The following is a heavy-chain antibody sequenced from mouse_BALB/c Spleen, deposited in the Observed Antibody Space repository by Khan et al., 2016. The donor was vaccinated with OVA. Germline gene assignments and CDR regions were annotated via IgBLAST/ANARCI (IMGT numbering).Heavy chain of an antibody. D-gene: IGHD1-1*01. CDR2: IKYSGIT. Sequence: VQLQESGPGLVKPSQSLSLTCTVTGYSITSDYAWHWIRQFPGNRLEWMGYIKYSGITSYNPSLNSRIYITRDTSKNQFFLQLNYVTTEDTATYAVARSWTIPPVVVPDFDFWGQGTTLTVSS. V-gene: IGHV3-2*02. CDR1: GYSITSDYA. CDR3: ARSWTIPPVVVPDFDF. J-gene: IGHJ2*01.